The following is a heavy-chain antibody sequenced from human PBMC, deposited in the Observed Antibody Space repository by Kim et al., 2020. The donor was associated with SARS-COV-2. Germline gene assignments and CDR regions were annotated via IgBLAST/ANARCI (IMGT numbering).Heavy chain of an antibody. CDR1: GFTFSSYA. CDR3: AKDKGYCSGGSCYEGGAFDI. Sequence: GGSLRLSCAASGFTFSSYAMSWVRQAPGKGLEWVSAISGSGGSTYYADSVKGRFTISRDNSKNTLYLQMNSLRAEDTALYYCAKDKGYCSGGSCYEGGAFDIWGRGTMVTVAS. J-gene: IGHJ3*02. V-gene: IGHV3-23*01. D-gene: IGHD2-15*01. CDR2: ISGSGGST.